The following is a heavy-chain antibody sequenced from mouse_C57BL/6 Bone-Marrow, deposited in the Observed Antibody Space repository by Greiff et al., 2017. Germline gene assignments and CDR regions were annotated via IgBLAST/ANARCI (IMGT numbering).Heavy chain of an antibody. D-gene: IGHD5-1*01. CDR3: ARSSTFFYYFDY. CDR2: FHPYNDDT. V-gene: IGHV1-47*01. CDR1: GYTFTTYP. Sequence: QVQLKESGAELVKPGASVKMSCKASGYTFTTYPIEWMKQNHGKSLEWIGNFHPYNDDTKYNEKFKGKATLTVEKSSNTVYLELSRLTSDDSAVYYCARSSTFFYYFDYWGQGTTHTVSS. J-gene: IGHJ2*01.